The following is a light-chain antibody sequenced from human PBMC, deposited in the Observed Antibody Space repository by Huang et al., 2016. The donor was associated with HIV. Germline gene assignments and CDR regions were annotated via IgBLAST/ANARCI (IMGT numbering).Light chain of an antibody. CDR1: QNVSKS. CDR2: TAS. J-gene: IGKJ1*01. V-gene: IGKV1-39*01. Sequence: DIQMTQSPPSLSASVGDRVTFTCRANQNVSKSLNWYQQKPGKAPKLLIYTASTLETGVPSRFSGSGSGSHFNLIITNLQPEDFATYYCQQSFSVPRTFG. CDR3: QQSFSVPRT.